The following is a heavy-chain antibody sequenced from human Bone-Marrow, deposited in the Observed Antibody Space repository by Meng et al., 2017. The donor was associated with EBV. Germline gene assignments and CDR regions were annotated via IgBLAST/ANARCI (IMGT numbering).Heavy chain of an antibody. CDR1: GFTFSSYA. CDR2: ISSSGSTI. Sequence: EVELLESGGGLVHPGRAHRLSCAASGFTFSSYAVRWVRQAPGKGLEWVSYISSSGSTIYYADSVKGRFTISRDNAKNSLYLQMNSLRAEDTAVYYCARPPDYWGQGTLVTVSS. V-gene: IGHV3-48*04. J-gene: IGHJ4*02. CDR3: ARPPDY.